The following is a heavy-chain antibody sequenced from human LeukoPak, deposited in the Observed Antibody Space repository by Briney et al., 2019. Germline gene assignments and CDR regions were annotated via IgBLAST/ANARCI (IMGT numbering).Heavy chain of an antibody. V-gene: IGHV3-11*01. D-gene: IGHD2-2*01. Sequence: GGSLRLSCAASGFTLSDYYMSRIRQAPGKGLEWVSYISSSGSTIYYADSVKGRFTISRDNAKNSLYLQMNSLRAEDTAVYYCARDRAYCSSTSCYSWFDPWGQGTLVTVSS. J-gene: IGHJ5*02. CDR2: ISSSGSTI. CDR1: GFTLSDYY. CDR3: ARDRAYCSSTSCYSWFDP.